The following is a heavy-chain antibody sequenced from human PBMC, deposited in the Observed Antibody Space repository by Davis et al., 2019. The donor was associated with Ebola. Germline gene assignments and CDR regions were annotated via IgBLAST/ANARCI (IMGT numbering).Heavy chain of an antibody. D-gene: IGHD1-26*01. CDR1: GYSFTSYW. Sequence: GESLKISCKGSGYSFTSYWIGWLRQMPGKGLEWMGIIYPGDSDTRYSPSFQGQVTISADKSISTAYLQWSSLKASDSAMYYCARQKGLRGAHFDYWGQGTLVTVSS. CDR3: ARQKGLRGAHFDY. V-gene: IGHV5-51*01. CDR2: IYPGDSDT. J-gene: IGHJ4*02.